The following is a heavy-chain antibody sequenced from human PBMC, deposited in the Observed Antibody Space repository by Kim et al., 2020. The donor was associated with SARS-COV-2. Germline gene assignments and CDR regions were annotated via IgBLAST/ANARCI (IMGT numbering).Heavy chain of an antibody. CDR2: ITNSRT. V-gene: IGHV3-23*01. CDR3: ARELPYTRGRYTIDY. D-gene: IGHD2-2*02. CDR1: GFTFTDYA. Sequence: GGSLRLSCAASGFTFTDYAMSWVRQAPGKGLEWVSAITNSRTYYADSVSGRFTVSRANSKDTVYLQMYSLRVDDTAVYFCARELPYTRGRYTIDYWGRGT. J-gene: IGHJ4*02.